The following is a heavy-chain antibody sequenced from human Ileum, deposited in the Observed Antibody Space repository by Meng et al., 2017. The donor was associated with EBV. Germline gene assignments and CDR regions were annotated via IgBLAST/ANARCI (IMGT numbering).Heavy chain of an antibody. V-gene: IGHV4-4*02. J-gene: IGHJ4*02. Sequence: QFEASGPGLVKPSGTLSLTCAVSGASITESNSWSWVRQPPGKGLEWIGEIYHSGGTNYNPSLKSRVTISVDKSKNQISLKLNSVTAADTAVYYCARWAFIYSYGFDHWGQGTLVTVSS. D-gene: IGHD5-18*01. CDR3: ARWAFIYSYGFDH. CDR2: IYHSGGT. CDR1: GASITESNS.